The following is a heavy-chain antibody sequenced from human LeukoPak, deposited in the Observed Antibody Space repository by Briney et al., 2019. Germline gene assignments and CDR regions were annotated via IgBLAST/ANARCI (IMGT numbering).Heavy chain of an antibody. CDR1: GFTFSSYA. CDR2: IAYDGSNK. Sequence: GGSLRLSCAASGFTFSSYAMHWVRQAPGKGLEWVAVIAYDGSNKYYADSVKGRFTSSRDNSKNTLYLQMNSLRAEDTAVYYCARGDIAAAINWFDPWGQGTLVTVSS. D-gene: IGHD6-13*01. V-gene: IGHV3-30-3*01. CDR3: ARGDIAAAINWFDP. J-gene: IGHJ5*02.